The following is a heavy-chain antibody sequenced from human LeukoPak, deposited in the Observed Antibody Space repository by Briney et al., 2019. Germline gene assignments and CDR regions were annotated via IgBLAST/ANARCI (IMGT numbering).Heavy chain of an antibody. J-gene: IGHJ4*02. CDR3: AKGLFSAFDKYLDS. D-gene: IGHD5-12*01. V-gene: IGHV3-21*04. Sequence: GGSLRLSCAASGFDFESYTVTWVRQAPGKGLEWVSLISATSSDINYAESVRGRFTITRGNAKNSLFLQMDSLRVEDTAIYYCAKGLFSAFDKYLDSWGQGTLVTVSS. CDR2: ISATSSDI. CDR1: GFDFESYT.